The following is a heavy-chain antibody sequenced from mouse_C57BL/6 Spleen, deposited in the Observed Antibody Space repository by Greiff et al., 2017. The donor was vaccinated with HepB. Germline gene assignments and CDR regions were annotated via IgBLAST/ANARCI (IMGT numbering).Heavy chain of an antibody. Sequence: QVQLQQPGAELVRPGSSVKLSCKASGYTFTSYWMHWVKQRPIQGLEWIGNIDPSDSETHYNQKFKDKATLTVDKSSSTAYMQLSSLPSEDSAVYYCARSYYDYGYAMDYWGQGTSVTVSS. V-gene: IGHV1-52*01. CDR2: IDPSDSET. CDR3: ARSYYDYGYAMDY. J-gene: IGHJ4*01. CDR1: GYTFTSYW. D-gene: IGHD2-4*01.